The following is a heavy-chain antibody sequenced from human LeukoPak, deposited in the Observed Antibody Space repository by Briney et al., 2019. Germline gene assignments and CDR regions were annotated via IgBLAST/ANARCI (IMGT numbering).Heavy chain of an antibody. CDR1: GGTFSSYE. CDR2: IIPMFGTA. Sequence: SVKVSCKASGGTFSSYEISWVRQAPGQGLEWMGGIIPMFGTANYAQKFQGRVTITADESTSTAYMELSSLRSEDTAVYYCARDVLHCGGDCYSDYYYMDVWGKGTTVTISS. J-gene: IGHJ6*03. V-gene: IGHV1-69*13. D-gene: IGHD2-21*02. CDR3: ARDVLHCGGDCYSDYYYMDV.